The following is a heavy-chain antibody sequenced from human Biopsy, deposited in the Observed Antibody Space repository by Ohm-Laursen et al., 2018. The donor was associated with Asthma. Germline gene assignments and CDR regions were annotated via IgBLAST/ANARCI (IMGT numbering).Heavy chain of an antibody. CDR3: VRDGTDDAFDI. Sequence: SLRLSCSASGFSFSNFAIHWVRQAPDKGLEWVGVISKDASTQDYADSVKGRFTMARDNSKNTLDPQMNSLREEDTAVYYCVRDGTDDAFDIWGQGTVVTVSS. CDR1: GFSFSNFA. CDR2: ISKDASTQ. V-gene: IGHV3-30*01. J-gene: IGHJ3*02. D-gene: IGHD1-1*01.